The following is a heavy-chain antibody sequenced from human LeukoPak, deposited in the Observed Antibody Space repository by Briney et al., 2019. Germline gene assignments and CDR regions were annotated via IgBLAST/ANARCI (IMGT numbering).Heavy chain of an antibody. V-gene: IGHV3-23*01. CDR3: AKETSGYSSGWAYFDY. Sequence: GRSLRLSCAASGFTFSSYAMSWVRQAPGKVLEWVSAISGSGGSTYYADSVKGRFTISRDNSKNTLYLQMNSVRAEDTAVYYCAKETSGYSSGWAYFDYWGQGTLVTVSS. J-gene: IGHJ4*02. CDR1: GFTFSSYA. CDR2: ISGSGGST. D-gene: IGHD6-19*01.